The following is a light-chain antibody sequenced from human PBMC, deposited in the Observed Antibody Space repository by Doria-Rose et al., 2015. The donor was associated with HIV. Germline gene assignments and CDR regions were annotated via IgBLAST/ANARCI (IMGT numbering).Light chain of an antibody. Sequence: TQSPGTLSLSPGERATLSCRASQSFSSTYLAWYQQKPGQAPSLLIYDASTRDTGIPDRFSASGSGTDFTLTINRLEPEDFALYYCHQYGTSWTFGQGTKVEI. J-gene: IGKJ1*01. CDR3: HQYGTSWT. CDR1: QSFSSTY. CDR2: DAS. V-gene: IGKV3-20*01.